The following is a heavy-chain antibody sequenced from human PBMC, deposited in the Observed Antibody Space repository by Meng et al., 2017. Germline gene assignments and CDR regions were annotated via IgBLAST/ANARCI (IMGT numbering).Heavy chain of an antibody. V-gene: IGHV1-2*06. CDR1: GYNFPAYY. CDR3: ARDEDISAAGKLFGDY. Sequence: QGQLVQSGAGVKKPGASVKVSCKPSGYNFPAYYIHWVRRAPGQGLEWMGRINPKSGDTHYAQKFQARVTMTGDMSISTAYMELSGLRSDDTAMYYCARDEDISAAGKLFGDYWGQGTLVTVSS. J-gene: IGHJ4*02. D-gene: IGHD6-25*01. CDR2: INPKSGDT.